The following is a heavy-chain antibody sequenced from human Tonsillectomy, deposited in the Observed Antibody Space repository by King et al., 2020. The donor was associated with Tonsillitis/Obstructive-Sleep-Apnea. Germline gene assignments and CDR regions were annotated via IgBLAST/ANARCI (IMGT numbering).Heavy chain of an antibody. CDR2: ISSSGSTI. J-gene: IGHJ5*02. V-gene: IGHV3-48*03. D-gene: IGHD1-26*01. CDR1: GFTFSSYE. Sequence: DVQLVESGGGLVQPGGSLRLSCAASGFTFSSYEMNWVRQAPGKGLEWVSYISSSGSTIYYADSVKGRFTISRDNAKNSLYLQMNSLRAEDTAVYYCARDRADWFDPWGQGTLVTVSS. CDR3: ARDRADWFDP.